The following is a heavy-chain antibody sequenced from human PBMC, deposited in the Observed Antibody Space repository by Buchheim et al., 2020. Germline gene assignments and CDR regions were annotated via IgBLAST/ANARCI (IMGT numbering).Heavy chain of an antibody. J-gene: IGHJ4*02. Sequence: QVQLVESGGGVVQPGRSLRLSCAASGFTFSSYGMHWVRQAPGKGLEWVAIIWYDGSNKYYADSVKGRFTISRDDSKNTPYLQMNSLRAEDTAVYYCVRGTGANYFDYWGQGTL. D-gene: IGHD7-27*01. CDR2: IWYDGSNK. CDR3: VRGTGANYFDY. V-gene: IGHV3-33*01. CDR1: GFTFSSYG.